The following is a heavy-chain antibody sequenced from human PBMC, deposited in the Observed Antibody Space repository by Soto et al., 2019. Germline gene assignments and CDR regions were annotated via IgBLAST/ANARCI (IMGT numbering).Heavy chain of an antibody. CDR3: ARGGCSSTSCYGMVSWFDP. CDR2: INHSGST. J-gene: IGHJ5*02. Sequence: QVQLQQWGAGLLKPSETLSLTCAVYGGSFSGYYWSWIRQPPGKGLEWIGEINHSGSTNYNPSLKSRVTISVDTSKNQFSLKLSSVTAADTAVYYCARGGCSSTSCYGMVSWFDPWGKGTLVTVSS. CDR1: GGSFSGYY. V-gene: IGHV4-34*01. D-gene: IGHD2-2*01.